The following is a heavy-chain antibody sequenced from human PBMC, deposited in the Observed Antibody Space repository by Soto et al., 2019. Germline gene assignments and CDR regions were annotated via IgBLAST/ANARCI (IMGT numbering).Heavy chain of an antibody. V-gene: IGHV4-34*01. CDR2: INHSGST. Sequence: SETLSLTCAVYGGSFSGYYWSWIRQPPGKGLEWIGEINHSGSTNYNPSLKSRVTISVDTSKNQFSLKLSSVTAADTAVYYCARGAGGHIGEDSGWYYFDYWGQGTLVTVSS. CDR3: ARGAGGHIGEDSGWYYFDY. J-gene: IGHJ4*02. CDR1: GGSFSGYY. D-gene: IGHD6-19*01.